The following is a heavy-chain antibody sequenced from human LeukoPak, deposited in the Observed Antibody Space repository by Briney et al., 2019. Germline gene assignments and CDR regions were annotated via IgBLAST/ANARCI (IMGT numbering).Heavy chain of an antibody. CDR2: IILISGTS. J-gene: IGHJ4*02. CDR1: AGTLISYG. CDR3: GRSDSSGYYI. D-gene: IGHD3-22*01. Sequence: SLQIFCKTSAGTLISYGFIWVLQAPGQELEWMGGIILISGTSNYAQKFQGRVTITADESTIRAYNALSSLRSDDTAVYYCGRSDSSGYYIWGQGTQVTVSS. V-gene: IGHV1-69*13.